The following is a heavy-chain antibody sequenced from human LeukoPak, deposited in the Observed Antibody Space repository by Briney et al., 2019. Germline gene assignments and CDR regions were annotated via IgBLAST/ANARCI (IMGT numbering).Heavy chain of an antibody. Sequence: ASVKVSCKASGGTFTSYDINWVRQATGQGLEWLGWMNPNSGNTGYAQRFQGRISMTSNTAISTVYMELSSLISDDTAVYYCARGRLHSAEFDPWGQGTLVTVSS. D-gene: IGHD1-26*01. CDR2: MNPNSGNT. V-gene: IGHV1-8*01. CDR1: GGTFTSYD. J-gene: IGHJ5*02. CDR3: ARGRLHSAEFDP.